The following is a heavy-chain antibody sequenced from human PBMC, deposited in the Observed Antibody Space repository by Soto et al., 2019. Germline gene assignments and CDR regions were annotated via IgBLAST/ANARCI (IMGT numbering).Heavy chain of an antibody. J-gene: IGHJ6*02. Sequence: PGESLKISCKGSGYSFTSYWISWVRQMPGKGLEWMGRIDPSDSYINYSPSFQGHVTISADKSISTAYLQWSSLKASDTAMYYCARHVHGAQLRISRWYGMDVWGQGTTVTVYS. V-gene: IGHV5-10-1*01. CDR2: IDPSDSYI. D-gene: IGHD2-2*01. CDR3: ARHVHGAQLRISRWYGMDV. CDR1: GYSFTSYW.